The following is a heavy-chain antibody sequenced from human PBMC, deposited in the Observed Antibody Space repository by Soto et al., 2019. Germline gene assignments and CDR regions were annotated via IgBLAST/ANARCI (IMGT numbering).Heavy chain of an antibody. V-gene: IGHV3-30*18. CDR2: ISYDGSNK. CDR3: AKDSHYYGSGRHRPSDY. CDR1: GFTFSSYG. D-gene: IGHD3-10*01. Sequence: GGSLRLSCAASGFTFSSYGMHWVRQAPGKGLEWVAVISYDGSNKYYADSVKGRYTISRDNSKNTLYLQMNSLRAEDTAVYYCAKDSHYYGSGRHRPSDYWGQGTLVTVSS. J-gene: IGHJ4*02.